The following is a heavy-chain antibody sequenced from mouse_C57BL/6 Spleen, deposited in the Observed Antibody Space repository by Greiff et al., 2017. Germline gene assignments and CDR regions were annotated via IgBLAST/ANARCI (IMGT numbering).Heavy chain of an antibody. Sequence: QVQLQQSGAELVRPGTSVKVSCKASGYAFTNYLIEWVKQRPGQGLEWIGVINPGSGGTNYNEKFKGKATLTADKSSSTAYMQLSSLTSEDSAVYFCAYDYDWAMDYWGQGTSVTVSS. J-gene: IGHJ4*01. CDR1: GYAFTNYL. CDR3: AYDYDWAMDY. V-gene: IGHV1-54*01. D-gene: IGHD2-4*01. CDR2: INPGSGGT.